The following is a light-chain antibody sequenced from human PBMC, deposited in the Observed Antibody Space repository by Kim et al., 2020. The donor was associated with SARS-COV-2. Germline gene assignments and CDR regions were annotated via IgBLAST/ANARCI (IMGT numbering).Light chain of an antibody. CDR2: EDN. J-gene: IGLJ2*01. Sequence: NFMLTQPHSVSESPGKTVTISCTRSSGDIASNYVQWYQQRTGTAPTTVIYEDNQRPSGVPDRFSGSIDSSSNSASLSISGLTTEDEADYYCQSYQSNSVVFGGGTQLTVL. V-gene: IGLV6-57*03. CDR3: QSYQSNSVV. CDR1: SGDIASNY.